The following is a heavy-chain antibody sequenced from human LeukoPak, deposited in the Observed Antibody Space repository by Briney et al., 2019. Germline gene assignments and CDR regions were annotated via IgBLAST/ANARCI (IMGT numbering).Heavy chain of an antibody. CDR3: AREGVGEMATIFDY. V-gene: IGHV3-33*01. J-gene: IGHJ4*02. CDR2: IWYDGSNK. CDR1: GFTFSSYG. D-gene: IGHD5-24*01. Sequence: GGSLRLSCAASGFTFSSYGMHWVRQAPGKGLEWVAVIWYDGSNKYYADSVKGRFTISRDNSKNTLYLQMNSLRAEDTAVYYCAREGVGEMATIFDYWGQGALVTVSS.